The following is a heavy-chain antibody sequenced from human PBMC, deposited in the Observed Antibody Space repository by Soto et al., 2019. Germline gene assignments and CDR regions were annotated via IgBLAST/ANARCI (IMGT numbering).Heavy chain of an antibody. D-gene: IGHD4-17*01. V-gene: IGHV3-30-3*01. J-gene: IGHJ4*02. CDR1: GFTFSSYA. CDR3: ARSTTVTTQVDY. Sequence: QVQLVESGGGVVQPGRSLRLSCAASGFTFSSYAMHWVRQAPGKGLEWVAVISYDGSNKYYADSVKGRFTISRDNSKNTLYLQMNSLRAEDTAVYYCARSTTVTTQVDYWGQGTLVTVSS. CDR2: ISYDGSNK.